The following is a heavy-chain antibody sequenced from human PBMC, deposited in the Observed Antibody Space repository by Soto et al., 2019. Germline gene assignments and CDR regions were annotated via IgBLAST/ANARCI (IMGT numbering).Heavy chain of an antibody. Sequence: SETLSLTCAVYGGSFSGYYWSWIRQPPGKGLEWIGEINHSGSTNYNPSLKSRVTISVDTSKNQFSLKLSSVTAADTAVYYCARGLFWYYGSGSLAYWGQGTLVTVSS. CDR1: GGSFSGYY. V-gene: IGHV4-34*01. J-gene: IGHJ4*02. CDR3: ARGLFWYYGSGSLAY. CDR2: INHSGST. D-gene: IGHD3-10*01.